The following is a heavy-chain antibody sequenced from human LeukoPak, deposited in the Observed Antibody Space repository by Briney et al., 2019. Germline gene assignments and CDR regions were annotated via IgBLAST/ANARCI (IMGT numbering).Heavy chain of an antibody. J-gene: IGHJ4*02. D-gene: IGHD6-13*01. V-gene: IGHV4-39*01. CDR1: GGSISSSTYY. CDR2: IYYSGST. CDR3: ARFEQGFDY. Sequence: SETLSLTCTVSGGSISSSTYYWGWIRQPPGKGLEWIGNIYYSGSTYYNPSLKSRVTISVDTSKNQFSLKLSSVTAADTAVYYCARFEQGFDYWGQGTLVTVSS.